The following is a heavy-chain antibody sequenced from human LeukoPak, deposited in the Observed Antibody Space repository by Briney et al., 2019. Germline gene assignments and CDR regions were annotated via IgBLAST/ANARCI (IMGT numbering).Heavy chain of an antibody. J-gene: IGHJ4*02. CDR1: GYTFNAYW. Sequence: GESRKISGKGSGYTFNAYWFGWVRQMHGKGLGWMGVIYAGDSEIRYSPSFQGQVTISVDKSISTAYLQWSSLKASDTAMYYCARHSRGSNDYWGQGTLVTVSS. V-gene: IGHV5-51*01. CDR2: IYAGDSEI. D-gene: IGHD5-12*01. CDR3: ARHSRGSNDY.